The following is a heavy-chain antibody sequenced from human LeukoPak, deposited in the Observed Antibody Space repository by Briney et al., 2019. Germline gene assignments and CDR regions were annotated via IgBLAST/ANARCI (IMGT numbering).Heavy chain of an antibody. CDR2: IKQDGSEK. CDR3: VRDPKYYDILTGYYTNAFDI. J-gene: IGHJ3*02. CDR1: GFTFSSYW. V-gene: IGHV3-7*01. Sequence: GGSLRLSCAASGFTFSSYWMSWVRQAPGKGLEWVANIKQDGSEKYYVDSVKGRFTISRDNAKNSLYLQMNSLRAEDTAVYYCVRDPKYYDILTGYYTNAFDIWGQGTMVTVSS. D-gene: IGHD3-9*01.